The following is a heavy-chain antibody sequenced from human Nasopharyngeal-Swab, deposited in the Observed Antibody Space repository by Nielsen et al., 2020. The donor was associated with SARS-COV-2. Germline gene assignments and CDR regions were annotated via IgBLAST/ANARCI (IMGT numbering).Heavy chain of an antibody. CDR1: GFSFTTSGIT. CDR3: TQYNYDRRNCDL. V-gene: IGHV2-5*01. CDR2: IYWNDYK. Sequence: SGPTLVKPTPTLTLTCSFSGFSFTTSGITVGWIRQPPGKALAWLALIYWNDYKRYRPSLESRLTIAKDTSKNRVVLTITNVDPADTATYFCTQYNYDRRNCDLWGRGTLVTVSS. J-gene: IGHJ2*01. D-gene: IGHD3-22*01.